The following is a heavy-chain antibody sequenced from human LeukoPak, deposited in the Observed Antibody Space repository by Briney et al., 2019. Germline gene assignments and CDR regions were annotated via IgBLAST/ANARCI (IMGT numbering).Heavy chain of an antibody. D-gene: IGHD3-22*01. CDR1: GGSFSGYS. V-gene: IGHV4-30-4*07. J-gene: IGHJ4*02. Sequence: SETLSLTCAVYGGSFSGYSWSWIRQPPGKGLEWIGYIYYSGSTYYNPSLKSRVTISVDTSKNQFSLKLSSVTAADTAVYYCARVSPDSSGYYYVDYWGQGTLVTVSS. CDR3: ARVSPDSSGYYYVDY. CDR2: IYYSGST.